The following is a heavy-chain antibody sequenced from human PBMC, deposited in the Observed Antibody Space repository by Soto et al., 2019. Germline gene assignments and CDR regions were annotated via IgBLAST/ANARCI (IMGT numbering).Heavy chain of an antibody. D-gene: IGHD2-2*02. Sequence: ASVKVSFKASGYTFTSYDINWVRQATGQGLEWMGWMNPNSGNTGYAQKFQGRVTMTRNTSISTAYMELSSLRSEDTAVYYCARRAYCSSTSCYNLWGQGTLVTAPQ. V-gene: IGHV1-8*01. CDR1: GYTFTSYD. J-gene: IGHJ4*02. CDR2: MNPNSGNT. CDR3: ARRAYCSSTSCYNL.